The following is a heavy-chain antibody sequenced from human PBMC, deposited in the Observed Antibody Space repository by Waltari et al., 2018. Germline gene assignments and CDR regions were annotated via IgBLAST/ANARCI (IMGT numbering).Heavy chain of an antibody. J-gene: IGHJ4*02. V-gene: IGHV4-34*01. Sequence: QVQLQQWGAGLLKPSETLSLTCAVYGGSFSGYYWSWIRQPPGKGLAWIGEINHSGSTNYNPSLKSRVTISVDTSKNQFSLKLSSVTAADTAVYYCATDKVSVGQLAFGDYWGQGTLVTVSS. CDR1: GGSFSGYY. CDR3: ATDKVSVGQLAFGDY. D-gene: IGHD6-13*01. CDR2: INHSGST.